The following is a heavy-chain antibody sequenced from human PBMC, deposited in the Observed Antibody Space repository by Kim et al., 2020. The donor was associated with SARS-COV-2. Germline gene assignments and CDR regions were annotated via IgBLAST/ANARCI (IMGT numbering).Heavy chain of an antibody. Sequence: NPSLKSRVTISVDTSKNQFSLKLSSVTAADTAVYYCARGYDSSGYYPLKDWGQGTLVTVSS. D-gene: IGHD3-22*01. J-gene: IGHJ4*02. V-gene: IGHV4-59*09. CDR3: ARGYDSSGYYPLKD.